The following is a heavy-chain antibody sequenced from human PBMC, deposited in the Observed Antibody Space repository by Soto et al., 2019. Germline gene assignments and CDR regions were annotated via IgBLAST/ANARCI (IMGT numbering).Heavy chain of an antibody. Sequence: ASVKVACKASGYTFRNYGISWVRQAPGQGLEWMGWVSGDNDNINYAQKFQGRVTMTTDTSTSTAYMELRSLRSDDTAVYYCARTDTMDVWGQGTPVTVSS. CDR1: GYTFRNYG. CDR2: VSGDNDNI. J-gene: IGHJ6*02. CDR3: ARTDTMDV. V-gene: IGHV1-18*01.